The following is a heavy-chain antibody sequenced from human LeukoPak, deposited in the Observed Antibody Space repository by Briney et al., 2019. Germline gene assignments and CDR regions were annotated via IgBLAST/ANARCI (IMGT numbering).Heavy chain of an antibody. CDR1: GGSISSYY. J-gene: IGHJ4*02. CDR2: IYYSGST. D-gene: IGHD4-17*01. Sequence: SETLSLTCTVSGGSISSYYWSWIRQPPGKGLEWIGYIYYSGSTNYNPSLKSRVTISADTSKNQFSLKLSSVTAADTAVYYCATVTSHYYFDYWGQGTLVTVSS. V-gene: IGHV4-59*01. CDR3: ATVTSHYYFDY.